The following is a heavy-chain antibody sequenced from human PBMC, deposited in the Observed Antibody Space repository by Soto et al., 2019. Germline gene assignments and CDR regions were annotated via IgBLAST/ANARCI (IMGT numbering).Heavy chain of an antibody. Sequence: QVQLQESGPGLVKPSQTLSLTCTVSGGSISSGGYYWSGIRQHPGKGLEWIGYIYYSGSTYYNPSLKSRVTISVDTSKNQFSLKLSSVTAADTAVYYCARGGLLWFGEFLYWGQGTLVTVSS. J-gene: IGHJ4*02. CDR3: ARGGLLWFGEFLY. CDR1: GGSISSGGYY. V-gene: IGHV4-31*03. D-gene: IGHD3-10*01. CDR2: IYYSGST.